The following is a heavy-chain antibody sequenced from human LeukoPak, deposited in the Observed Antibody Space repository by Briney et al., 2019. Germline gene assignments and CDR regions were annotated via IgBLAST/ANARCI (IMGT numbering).Heavy chain of an antibody. Sequence: GGSLRLSCAASEFSVGSNYMTWDRQAPGKGLEWVSLIDSNSNFMNYADSVKGRFTISRDNAKKSLYLEMNSLRAEDTAVYYCAKDSHSWSRDYWGQGTLVTVSS. V-gene: IGHV3-21*01. CDR1: EFSVGSNY. J-gene: IGHJ4*02. D-gene: IGHD6-13*01. CDR3: AKDSHSWSRDY. CDR2: IDSNSNFM.